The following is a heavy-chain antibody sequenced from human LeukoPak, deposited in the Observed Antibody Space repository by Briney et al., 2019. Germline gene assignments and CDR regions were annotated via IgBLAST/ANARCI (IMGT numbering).Heavy chain of an antibody. D-gene: IGHD3-16*01. CDR2: ISWNSDSI. J-gene: IGHJ4*02. CDR3: TRINYG. V-gene: IGHV3-9*01. Sequence: TGGSLRLSCAASGFTFDDYAMHWVRQAPGKGLEWVSGISWNSDSIGYADSVKGRFTISRDNAKNTLYLQMNSLRVEGTAVYYCTRINYGWGQGTLVTVSS. CDR1: GFTFDDYA.